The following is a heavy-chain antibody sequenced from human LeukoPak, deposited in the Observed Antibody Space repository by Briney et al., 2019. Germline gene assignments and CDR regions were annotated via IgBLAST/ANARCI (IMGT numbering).Heavy chain of an antibody. Sequence: GGSLRLSCAASGFTFSTYGMYWVRQAPGKGLEYVSSISSNGNTYYANSVKGRFTISRDNPKNTLYLQMGSLRDEDLAVYYCAKARFGELLFDYWGQGTLVTVSS. CDR2: ISSNGNT. CDR3: AKARFGELLFDY. V-gene: IGHV3-64*01. CDR1: GFTFSTYG. D-gene: IGHD3-10*02. J-gene: IGHJ4*02.